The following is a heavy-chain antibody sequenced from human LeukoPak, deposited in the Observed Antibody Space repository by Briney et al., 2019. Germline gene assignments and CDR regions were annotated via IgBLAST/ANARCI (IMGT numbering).Heavy chain of an antibody. CDR2: INAGNGNT. V-gene: IGHV1-3*01. CDR3: ARVPPPPYSSSWYGAFDI. Sequence: ASVKVSCKASGYTFTSYAMHWVRQAPGQRLEWMGWINAGNGNTKYSQKFQGRVTITRDTSASTAYMELSSMRSEDTAVYHCARVPPPPYSSSWYGAFDIWGQGTMVTVSS. D-gene: IGHD6-13*01. J-gene: IGHJ3*02. CDR1: GYTFTSYA.